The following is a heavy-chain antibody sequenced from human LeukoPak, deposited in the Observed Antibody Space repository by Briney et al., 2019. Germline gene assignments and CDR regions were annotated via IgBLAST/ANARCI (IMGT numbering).Heavy chain of an antibody. V-gene: IGHV4-4*02. CDR3: ARLSARGRGYFDY. D-gene: IGHD6-13*01. CDR2: IYHSETT. CDR1: GGSISNSNW. J-gene: IGHJ4*02. Sequence: SGTLSLTCVVSGGSISNSNWWSWVRQPPGKGLEWIGEIYHSETTNYNPSLKSRVTILVDKSKNQFSLKLSSVTATDTAVYYCARLSARGRGYFDYWGQGTPVTVSA.